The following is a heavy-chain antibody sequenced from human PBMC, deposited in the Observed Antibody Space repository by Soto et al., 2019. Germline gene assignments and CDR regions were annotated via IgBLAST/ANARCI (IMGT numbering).Heavy chain of an antibody. CDR1: GGSVSSGTYY. V-gene: IGHV4-61*01. D-gene: IGHD2-8*01. J-gene: IGHJ4*02. Sequence: SETLSLTCTVSGGSVSSGTYYWSWIRQPPGKGLEWIGFIYYSGSTNYNPSLKSRVTISVDTSKNQFSLKLSSVTAADTAVYYCAHVPTYCTNGVCTYYYFDYWGQGTLVTVSS. CDR3: AHVPTYCTNGVCTYYYFDY. CDR2: IYYSGST.